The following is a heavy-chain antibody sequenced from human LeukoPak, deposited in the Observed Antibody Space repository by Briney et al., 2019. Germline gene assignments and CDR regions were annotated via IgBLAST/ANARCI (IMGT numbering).Heavy chain of an antibody. D-gene: IGHD6-13*01. J-gene: IGHJ6*02. CDR3: AISSRNYLGWQQLDGDV. CDR1: GFTLSSYW. CDR2: INPDGSRT. V-gene: IGHV3-74*01. Sequence: PGGSLRLSCAASGFTLSSYWIHWVRQAPGEGLVWVSRINPDGSRTDYADSVKGRFTISRDNTKNTVDLQMNSLRAEDTAVYYCAISSRNYLGWQQLDGDVWGQGTTVTVSS.